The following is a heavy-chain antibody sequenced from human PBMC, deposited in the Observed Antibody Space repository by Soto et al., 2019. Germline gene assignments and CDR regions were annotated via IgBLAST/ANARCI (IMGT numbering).Heavy chain of an antibody. D-gene: IGHD1-7*01. CDR3: ARDRGYNWNYGWFDP. CDR1: GYTFTSYG. J-gene: IGHJ5*02. CDR2: ISPYNGNT. Sequence: QVQLVQSGAEVKKPGASVKVSCKASGYTFTSYGISWVRQAPGQGLEWVGRISPYNGNTNYAQKLQGRVTMTTDTSTSTAYMELRSLRSDDTAVYYCARDRGYNWNYGWFDPWGQGTLVTVSS. V-gene: IGHV1-18*01.